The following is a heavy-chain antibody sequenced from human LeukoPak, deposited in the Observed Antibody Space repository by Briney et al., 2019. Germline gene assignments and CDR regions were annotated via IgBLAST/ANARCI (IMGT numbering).Heavy chain of an antibody. CDR1: GFTFSSFA. Sequence: GGSLRLSCTASGFTFSSFAMSWVRQAPGKGLEWVSAISGSGGSTYYADSVKGRFTISRDNSKNTLYLQMNSLRAEDTAVYYCARDRHYYDSTGYRSHFDYWGQGTLVTVSS. J-gene: IGHJ4*02. CDR2: ISGSGGST. CDR3: ARDRHYYDSTGYRSHFDY. D-gene: IGHD3-22*01. V-gene: IGHV3-23*01.